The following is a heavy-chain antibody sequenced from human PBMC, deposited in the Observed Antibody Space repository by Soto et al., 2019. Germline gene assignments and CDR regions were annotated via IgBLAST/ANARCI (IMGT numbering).Heavy chain of an antibody. CDR1: GYTFTSYG. V-gene: IGHV1-18*04. J-gene: IGHJ4*02. Sequence: QVQLVQSGGEVKKPGASVKVSCKASGYTFTSYGISWVRQAPGQGLEWMGWISGYNDETNYAQRLQGRVTMTTDTSTSTAYMELRIPRKDDTAVYYCATNSSSKGYFDYWGQGTLVTVSP. CDR2: ISGYNDET. D-gene: IGHD6-6*01. CDR3: ATNSSSKGYFDY.